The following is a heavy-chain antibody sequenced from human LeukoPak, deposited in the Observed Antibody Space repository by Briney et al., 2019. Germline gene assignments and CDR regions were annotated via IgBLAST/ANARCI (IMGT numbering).Heavy chain of an antibody. CDR3: AKGLIAARRPYYFDY. CDR2: ISSSSSYI. CDR1: GFTFSSYS. Sequence: PGGSLRLSCAASGFTFSSYSMNWVRQAPGKGLEWVSSISSSSSYIYYADSVKGRFTISRDNAKNSLYLQMNSLRAEDTAVYYCAKGLIAARRPYYFDYWGQGTLVTVSS. J-gene: IGHJ4*02. D-gene: IGHD6-6*01. V-gene: IGHV3-21*04.